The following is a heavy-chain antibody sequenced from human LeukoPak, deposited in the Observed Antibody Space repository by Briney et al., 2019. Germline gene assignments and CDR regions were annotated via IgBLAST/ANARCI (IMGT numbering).Heavy chain of an antibody. J-gene: IGHJ4*02. Sequence: PGGSLRLSCAASGFTVSGKYMSWVCQAPGMGLEWVSVIYTAGSTSYADSVRGRFTISRDNSKNTLYLQMNSLRAEDTAVYFCAGGSSWPGLSFWGQGTLLTVSS. CDR2: IYTAGST. D-gene: IGHD6-13*01. CDR1: GFTVSGKY. V-gene: IGHV3-53*01. CDR3: AGGSSWPGLSF.